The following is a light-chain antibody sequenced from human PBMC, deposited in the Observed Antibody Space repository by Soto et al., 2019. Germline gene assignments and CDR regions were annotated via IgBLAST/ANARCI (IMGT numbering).Light chain of an antibody. V-gene: IGLV1-51*01. CDR1: SSNIGNNY. J-gene: IGLJ2*01. CDR3: GTWDNSLIAVV. Sequence: QSVLTQPPSVSAAPGQKVTISCSGSSSNIGNNYVSWYQQFPGTAPRLLIYDNDKRPSGTPDRFSGSKSGSSATLGITGLQTWDEADYYCGTWDNSLIAVVFGGGTKLTVL. CDR2: DND.